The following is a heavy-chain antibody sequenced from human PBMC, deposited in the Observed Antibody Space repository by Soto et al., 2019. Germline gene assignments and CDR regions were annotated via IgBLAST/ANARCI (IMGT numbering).Heavy chain of an antibody. CDR1: GFPFSSYA. CDR3: AKSLSASPNYFFDS. Sequence: GGSLRLSCAASGFPFSSYAMSWVRQAPGKGLEWVSGISGSGGITYYADSVKGRFTISRDNSKNTLYLQMNSLRADDTAVYFCAKSLSASPNYFFDSWGQGTLVTVSS. J-gene: IGHJ4*02. D-gene: IGHD1-1*01. V-gene: IGHV3-23*01. CDR2: ISGSGGIT.